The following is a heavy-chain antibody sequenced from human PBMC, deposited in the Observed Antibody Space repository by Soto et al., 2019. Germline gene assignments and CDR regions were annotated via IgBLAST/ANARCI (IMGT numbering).Heavy chain of an antibody. CDR1: GFSLSTSGVA. Sequence: SGPTLVPTTEALGLTGRFSGFSLSTSGVAVGWVRQPPEKALEWLALIFWDDDRRYSPSLKTRLTITKDASKNQVVLTLTNVDPVDTATYYCAHMLTGTGGHFDHWGQGTLVTVPS. CDR2: IFWDDDR. D-gene: IGHD2-8*02. J-gene: IGHJ4*02. CDR3: AHMLTGTGGHFDH. V-gene: IGHV2-5*02.